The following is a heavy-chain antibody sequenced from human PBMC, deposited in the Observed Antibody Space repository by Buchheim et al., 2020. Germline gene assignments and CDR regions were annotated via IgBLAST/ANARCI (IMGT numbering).Heavy chain of an antibody. J-gene: IGHJ4*02. CDR2: INRDGSEK. CDR1: GFTFSDYW. Sequence: EVQLVESGGGLVQPGGSLRLSCAASGFTFSDYWMTCVRQAPGKGLEWVANINRDGSEKNYVDSVKGRFTISRDNAKISLNLQMNSLRAEDTAVYYCAREGREQPIDYWGQGTL. D-gene: IGHD1-26*01. CDR3: AREGREQPIDY. V-gene: IGHV3-7*01.